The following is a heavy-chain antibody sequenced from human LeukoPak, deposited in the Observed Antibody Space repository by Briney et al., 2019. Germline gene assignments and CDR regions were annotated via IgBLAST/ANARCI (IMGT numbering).Heavy chain of an antibody. CDR3: ARQRTPGTIGY. CDR2: IYYSGST. V-gene: IGHV4-59*08. CDR1: GGSISSYY. Sequence: SETLSLTCTVSGGSISSYYWSWIRQPPGKGLEWIGYIYYSGSTNYNPSLKSRVTISVDTSKNQFSLKLTSVTAADTAVYYCARQRTPGTIGYWGQGTLVTVSS. J-gene: IGHJ4*02. D-gene: IGHD1-1*01.